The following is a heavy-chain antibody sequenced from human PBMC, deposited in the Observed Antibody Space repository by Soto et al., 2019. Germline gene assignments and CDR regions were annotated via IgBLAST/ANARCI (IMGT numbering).Heavy chain of an antibody. Sequence: EVQLLESGGGLVQPGGSLRLSCAAYGFTFSSYAMSCVRQAQGKGLEWVSAVSGSGGSPYYADSVKGRFNISRDNSKNTLYLQRKCLRAEYTAVYYFAKAGQISLAAAREFEYWGQGNLVTVSS. J-gene: IGHJ4*02. D-gene: IGHD6-13*01. CDR3: AKAGQISLAAAREFEY. V-gene: IGHV3-23*01. CDR1: GFTFSSYA. CDR2: VSGSGGSP.